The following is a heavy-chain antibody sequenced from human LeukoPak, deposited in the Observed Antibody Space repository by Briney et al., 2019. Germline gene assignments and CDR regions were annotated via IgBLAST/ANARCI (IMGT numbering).Heavy chain of an antibody. CDR3: AKDIRGGNLGDAFDI. V-gene: IGHV3-43*01. D-gene: IGHD4-23*01. CDR1: GLTFDDYT. Sequence: SGGSLRLSCAASGLTFDDYTMHWVRQAPGKGLEWVSLISWDGGSTYYADSVKGRFTISRDNSKNSLYLQMNSLRTEDTALYYCAKDIRGGNLGDAFDIWGQGTMVTVSS. J-gene: IGHJ3*02. CDR2: ISWDGGST.